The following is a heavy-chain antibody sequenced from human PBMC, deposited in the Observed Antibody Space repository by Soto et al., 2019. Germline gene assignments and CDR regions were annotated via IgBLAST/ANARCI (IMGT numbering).Heavy chain of an antibody. CDR1: GDSVSNSRAA. J-gene: IGHJ6*02. Sequence: QTLSLTCVISGDSVSNSRAAWNWIRDSPSRGLEWLGRTYYSSKWYYDYAVSVQSRITISPDTSKNQFSLQLGSVTPEDTAVYYCAGGYGLNVWGQGTTVTVSS. CDR2: TYYSSKWYY. CDR3: AGGYGLNV. V-gene: IGHV6-1*01.